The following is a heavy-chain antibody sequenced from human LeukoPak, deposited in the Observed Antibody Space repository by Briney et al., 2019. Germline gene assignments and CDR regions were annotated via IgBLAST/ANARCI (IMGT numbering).Heavy chain of an antibody. CDR3: ARGIAVAGTFYYYYYMDV. J-gene: IGHJ6*03. Sequence: SEALSLTCTVSAGSINRFYWSWIRQPPGKGLEWIGYIYYSGSTNYNPSLKSRVTISVDTSKNQFSLKLSSVTAADTAVYYCARGIAVAGTFYYYYYMDVWGKGTTVTISS. CDR2: IYYSGST. D-gene: IGHD6-19*01. CDR1: AGSINRFY. V-gene: IGHV4-59*01.